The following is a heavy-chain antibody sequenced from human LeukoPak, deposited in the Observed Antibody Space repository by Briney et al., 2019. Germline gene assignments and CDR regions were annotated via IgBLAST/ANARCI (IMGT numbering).Heavy chain of an antibody. V-gene: IGHV1-2*02. J-gene: IGHJ4*02. CDR2: MNPNSGNT. Sequence: ASVKVSCKASGYTFTGYYMHWVRQATGQGLEWMGWMNPNSGNTGYAQKFQGRVTMTRDTSISTAYMELSRLRSDDTAVYYCAREVFIEPDDYWGQGTLVTVSS. CDR1: GYTFTGYY. CDR3: AREVFIEPDDY. D-gene: IGHD1-26*01.